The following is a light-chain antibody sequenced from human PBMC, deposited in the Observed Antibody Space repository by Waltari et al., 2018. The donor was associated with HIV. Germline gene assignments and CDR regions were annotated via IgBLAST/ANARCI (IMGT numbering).Light chain of an antibody. Sequence: DIVLTQSPDSLAVSLGERATINCTSSRSISYSSNNKNYLVWYQQKPGQPPRVLIYWASTRESGVPDRFSGSGSGTDFTLTISSLQTEDVAVYFCRQYHSLPITFGQGTRLEIK. V-gene: IGKV4-1*01. J-gene: IGKJ5*01. CDR2: WAS. CDR1: RSISYSSNNKNY. CDR3: RQYHSLPIT.